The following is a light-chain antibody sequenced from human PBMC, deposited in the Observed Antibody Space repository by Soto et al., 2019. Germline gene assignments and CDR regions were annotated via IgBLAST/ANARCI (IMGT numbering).Light chain of an antibody. CDR3: CSYTTSGTWV. CDR2: EVS. CDR1: SSDVGGYNY. J-gene: IGLJ7*01. V-gene: IGLV2-14*01. Sequence: QSALTQPASVSGSPGQSITISCTGSSSDVGGYNYVSWFQQHPGKAPKVMIYEVSDRPSGVSNRFSGSKSGNTASLTISGLQAEDEADYYCCSYTTSGTWVFGGGTQLTVL.